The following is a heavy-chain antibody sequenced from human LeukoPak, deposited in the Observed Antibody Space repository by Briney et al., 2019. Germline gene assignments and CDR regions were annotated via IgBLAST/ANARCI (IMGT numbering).Heavy chain of an antibody. CDR1: GFTFSSYS. D-gene: IGHD6-13*01. Sequence: PGGSLRLSCAASGFTFSSYSMNWVRQAPGKGLEWVSYLSSSSSTIYYADSVKGRFTISRDNAKNSLYLQMNSLRAEDTAVYYCARDSSSSSCFDYWGQGTLVTVSS. CDR2: LSSSSSTI. J-gene: IGHJ4*02. V-gene: IGHV3-48*01. CDR3: ARDSSSSSCFDY.